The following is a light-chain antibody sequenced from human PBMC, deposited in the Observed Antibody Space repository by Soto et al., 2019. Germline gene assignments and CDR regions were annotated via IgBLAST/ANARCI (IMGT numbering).Light chain of an antibody. CDR2: DDT. J-gene: IGLJ2*01. CDR3: QAWDSSTAV. V-gene: IGLV3-1*01. Sequence: SYELTQPPSVSVSPGQTASFTCSGDKLGDKYTCWYQQKPGQSPVLVIYDDTKRPSGIPERFSGSNSGNTATLTISGTQTMDEADYYCQAWDSSTAVFGGGTKVTVL. CDR1: KLGDKY.